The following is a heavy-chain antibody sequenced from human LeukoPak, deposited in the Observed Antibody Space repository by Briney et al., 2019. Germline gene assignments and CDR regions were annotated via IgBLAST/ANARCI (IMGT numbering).Heavy chain of an antibody. CDR1: GFSISSGYY. Sequence: SETLSLTCTVSGFSISSGYYWGWIRQPPGKGLEWIGYIYHSGSTYYNPSLKSRVTISVDRSKNQFSLKLSSVTAADTAVYYCARDTRRSTARAFDIWGQGTMVTVSS. D-gene: IGHD1-1*01. CDR3: ARDTRRSTARAFDI. V-gene: IGHV4-38-2*02. CDR2: IYHSGST. J-gene: IGHJ3*02.